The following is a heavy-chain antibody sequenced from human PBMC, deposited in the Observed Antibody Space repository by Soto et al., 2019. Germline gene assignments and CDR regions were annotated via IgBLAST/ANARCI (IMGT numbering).Heavy chain of an antibody. CDR1: GGSISSGDYY. Sequence: PSETLSLTCTVSGGSISSGDYYWSWIRRPPGKGLEWIGYIYYSGSTYYNPSLKSRVTISVDTSKNQFSLKLSSVTAADTAVYYCARVPPHYDSSGSPSYYFDYWGQGTLVTVSS. CDR2: IYYSGST. CDR3: ARVPPHYDSSGSPSYYFDY. J-gene: IGHJ4*02. D-gene: IGHD3-22*01. V-gene: IGHV4-30-4*01.